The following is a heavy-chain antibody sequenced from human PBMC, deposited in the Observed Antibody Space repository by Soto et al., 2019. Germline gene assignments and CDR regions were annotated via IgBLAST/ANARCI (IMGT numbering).Heavy chain of an antibody. CDR2: IYSSGST. CDR1: GGSISSDY. D-gene: IGHD6-13*01. CDR3: AREPSPLYSSSWYYFDD. V-gene: IGHV4-59*01. Sequence: QVQLQESGPGLVKPSETLSLTCTVSGGSISSDYWSWIRLPPGQGLEWIGYIYSSGSTNYNPTHKNRATISVDTSKVQLSLKLSSVTAADAAVYYCAREPSPLYSSSWYYFDDWGQGTLVTVSS. J-gene: IGHJ4*02.